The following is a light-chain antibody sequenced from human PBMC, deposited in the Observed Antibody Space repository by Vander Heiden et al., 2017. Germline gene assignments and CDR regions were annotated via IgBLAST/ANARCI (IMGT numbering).Light chain of an antibody. CDR2: RNN. J-gene: IGLJ3*02. CDR3: AAWDYSLSGRV. V-gene: IGLV1-47*01. CDR1: SSNIGSHC. Sequence: HSVLTQPPSASGTPGQRVILSCSGSSSNIGSHCALRYQQPPGTAHQLLINRNNQRPSGDPDRFSGSKSGTSASLAISGLRSEDEADYYCAAWDYSLSGRVFGGGTKLTVL.